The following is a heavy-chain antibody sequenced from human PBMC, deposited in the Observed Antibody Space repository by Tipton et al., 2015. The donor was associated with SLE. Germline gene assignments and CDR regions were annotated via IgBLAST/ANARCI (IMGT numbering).Heavy chain of an antibody. V-gene: IGHV3-48*04. CDR2: ISSSGSTI. J-gene: IGHJ5*01. CDR1: GFTFSSYG. Sequence: GSLRLSCAASGFTFSSYGMHWVRQAPGKGLEWVSYISSSGSTIYYADSVKGRFTISRDNAKNSLYLQMNSLRAEDTALYYCARIPGSYLDSWGQGTLVTVSS. D-gene: IGHD3-16*02. CDR3: ARIPGSYLDS.